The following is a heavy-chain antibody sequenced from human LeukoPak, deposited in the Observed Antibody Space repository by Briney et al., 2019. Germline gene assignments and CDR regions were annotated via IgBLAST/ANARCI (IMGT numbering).Heavy chain of an antibody. CDR3: ARDRNYCDSSGYPFDP. J-gene: IGHJ5*02. Sequence: ASVKVSCKASGYTFTGYYMHWVRQAPGQGLEWMGWINPNSGGTNYAQKFQGRVTMTRDTSISTAYMELSRLRSDDTAVYYCARDRNYCDSSGYPFDPWGQGTLVTVSS. CDR1: GYTFTGYY. CDR2: INPNSGGT. V-gene: IGHV1-2*02. D-gene: IGHD3-22*01.